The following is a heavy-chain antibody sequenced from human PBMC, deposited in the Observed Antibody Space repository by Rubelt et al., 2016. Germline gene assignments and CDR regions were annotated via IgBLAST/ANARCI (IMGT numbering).Heavy chain of an antibody. D-gene: IGHD3-22*01. CDR2: IDWDDDK. J-gene: IGHJ6*02. Sequence: QVTLRESGPALVKPTQTLTLTCTFSGFSLSTSGMCVSWIRQPPGKALEWLARIDWDDDKYYSTSLKTRITISKDTSKNQVVLTMTNMDPVDTATYYCARILLPDYYDSSGGMDVWGQGTTVTVSS. CDR3: ARILLPDYYDSSGGMDV. V-gene: IGHV2-70*15. CDR1: GFSLSTSGMC.